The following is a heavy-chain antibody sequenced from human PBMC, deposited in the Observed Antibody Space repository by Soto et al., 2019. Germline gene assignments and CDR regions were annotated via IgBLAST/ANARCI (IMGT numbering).Heavy chain of an antibody. Sequence: SGPTLVNPTETLTLTCTVSGFSLSNARMGVSWIRQPPGKALEWLAHIFSNDEKSCGTSLKSRLTISKDTSKSQVVLTMTNMDPVDTATYYCARVDDYSNPGDMDVWGKGTTVTVSS. CDR1: GFSLSNARMG. V-gene: IGHV2-26*01. CDR2: IFSNDEK. D-gene: IGHD4-4*01. J-gene: IGHJ6*03. CDR3: ARVDDYSNPGDMDV.